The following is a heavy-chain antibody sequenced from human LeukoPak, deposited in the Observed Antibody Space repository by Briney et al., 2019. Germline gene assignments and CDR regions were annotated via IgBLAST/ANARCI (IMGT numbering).Heavy chain of an antibody. Sequence: GGSLRLSCAASGFRFDTYSMNWVRQAPGKGLGWVSYITSTSSAIYYADSVKGRFTISRDNSKNTLYLQMGSLRAEDTAVYYCAKDHGDCSGGSCLQYFYYYMDVWGKGTTVTVSS. CDR2: ITSTSSAI. J-gene: IGHJ6*03. V-gene: IGHV3-48*01. CDR3: AKDHGDCSGGSCLQYFYYYMDV. D-gene: IGHD2-15*01. CDR1: GFRFDTYS.